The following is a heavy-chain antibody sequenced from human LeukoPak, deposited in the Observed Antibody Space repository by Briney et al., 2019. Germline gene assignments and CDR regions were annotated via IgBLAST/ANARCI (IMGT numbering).Heavy chain of an antibody. V-gene: IGHV3-53*01. CDR3: ARHDWFDP. Sequence: PGGSLRLSCAVSGFIVSSHYMSWVRQAPGQGLEWVSVIYSGGSTYYADSVKGRFTISRDNSKNTLYLKMNSLRVEDTAVYYCARHDWFDPWGQGTLVTVSA. CDR2: IYSGGST. CDR1: GFIVSSHY. J-gene: IGHJ5*02.